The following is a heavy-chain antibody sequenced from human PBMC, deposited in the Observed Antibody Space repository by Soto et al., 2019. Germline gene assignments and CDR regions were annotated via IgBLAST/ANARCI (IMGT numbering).Heavy chain of an antibody. J-gene: IGHJ5*02. Sequence: KLSETLSLTCTVSGGSISSGGYYWSWIRQHPGKGLEWIGYIYYSGSTYYNPSLKSRVTISVDTSKNQFSLKLSSVTAADTAVYYCARSTKIGWFDPWGQGTLVTVSS. CDR1: GGSISSGGYY. D-gene: IGHD2-8*01. V-gene: IGHV4-31*03. CDR3: ARSTKIGWFDP. CDR2: IYYSGST.